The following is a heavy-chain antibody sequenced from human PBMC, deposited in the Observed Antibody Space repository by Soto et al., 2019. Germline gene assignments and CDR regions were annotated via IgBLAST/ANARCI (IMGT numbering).Heavy chain of an antibody. V-gene: IGHV1-2*04. CDR2: INPNSGGT. CDR3: ARAGVDTAMVIYPYYGMDV. J-gene: IGHJ6*02. Sequence: ASVKVSCKASGYTFTGYYMHWVRQAPGQGLEWMGWINPNSGGTNYAQKFQGWVTMTRDTSISTAYMELSRLRSDDTAVYYCARAGVDTAMVIYPYYGMDVWGQGTTVTAP. D-gene: IGHD5-18*01. CDR1: GYTFTGYY.